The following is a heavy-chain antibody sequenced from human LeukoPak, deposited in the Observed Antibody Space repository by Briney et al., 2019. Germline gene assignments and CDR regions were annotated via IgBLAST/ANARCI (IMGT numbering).Heavy chain of an antibody. J-gene: IGHJ3*02. V-gene: IGHV1-18*04. CDR2: ISAYNGNT. CDR3: ARLLRRDSSGYDAFDI. D-gene: IGHD3-22*01. CDR1: GYTFTGYY. Sequence: ASVKVSCKASGYTFTGYYIHWVRQAPGQGLEWMGWISAYNGNTNYAQKLQGRVTVTTDTSTSTAYMELRSLRSDDTAVYYCARLLRRDSSGYDAFDIWGQGTMVTVSS.